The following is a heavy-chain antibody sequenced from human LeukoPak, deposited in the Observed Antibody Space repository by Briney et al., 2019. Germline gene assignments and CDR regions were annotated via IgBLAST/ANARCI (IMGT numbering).Heavy chain of an antibody. Sequence: GGSLRLSCVASGFIFDDYTMYWVRQVPGKGLELVSRISYNSGSVAYADSVKGRFTISRDNARNSLYLQMNSLRAGDLALYYCAKGRVTLIVDDVFDIWGQGTMVTVSS. V-gene: IGHV3-9*03. CDR1: GFIFDDYT. CDR3: AKGRVTLIVDDVFDI. CDR2: ISYNSGSV. D-gene: IGHD3-22*01. J-gene: IGHJ3*02.